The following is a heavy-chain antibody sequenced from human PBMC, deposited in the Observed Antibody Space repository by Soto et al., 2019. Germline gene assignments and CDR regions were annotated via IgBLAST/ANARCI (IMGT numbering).Heavy chain of an antibody. V-gene: IGHV3-23*01. D-gene: IGHD2-8*01. CDR3: VSWVSAHFDY. J-gene: IGHJ4*02. CDR2: ISDSGVNT. CDR1: GLIFRNHA. Sequence: GGSLRLSCTTSGLIFRNHAMTWVRQAPDKGLEWVSTISDSGVNTHYADSVKGRFTISRDNSRNTLYLQMNSLRGEDTAVYYCVSWVSAHFDYWCPGTVLSGSS.